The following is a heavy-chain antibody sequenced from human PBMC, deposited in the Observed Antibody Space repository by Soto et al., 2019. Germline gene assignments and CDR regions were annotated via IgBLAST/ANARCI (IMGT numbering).Heavy chain of an antibody. CDR2: INRNGGST. CDR1: GFTFDNYG. Sequence: EVQLVESGGGVVRPGGSLRLSCAASGFTFDNYGMSWVRQAPGTGLEWVSGINRNGGSTASVDSVKGRFTISRDNAKNSLYLPMNPLRAEDTALYHCAIWSRDFLSGDFVYWGPATLVTVSS. CDR3: AIWSRDFLSGDFVY. V-gene: IGHV3-20*01. J-gene: IGHJ4*02. D-gene: IGHD3-3*01.